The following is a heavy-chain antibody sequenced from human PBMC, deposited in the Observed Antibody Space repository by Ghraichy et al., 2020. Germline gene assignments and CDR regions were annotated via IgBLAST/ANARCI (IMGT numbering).Heavy chain of an antibody. J-gene: IGHJ6*02. CDR2: IKSDGSSI. V-gene: IGHV3-74*01. CDR1: GVTSSSYW. CDR3: VRATNWNYVMDV. Sequence: GGSLRLSCAAPGVTSSSYWMHWVRQAPGKGLVWVSRIKSDGSSIFYADSVKGRFTISRDNAKNTLYLQMNSLRAEDTAVYYCVRATNWNYVMDVWGQGTTVRVS. D-gene: IGHD2-8*01.